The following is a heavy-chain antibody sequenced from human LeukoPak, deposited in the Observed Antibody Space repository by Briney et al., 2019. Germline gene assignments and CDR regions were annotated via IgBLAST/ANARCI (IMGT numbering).Heavy chain of an antibody. V-gene: IGHV5-51*01. CDR2: IYPGDSDT. CDR1: GYSFTSYW. J-gene: IGHJ6*02. D-gene: IGHD2-2*01. CDR3: ARSRRVVPALYGMDV. Sequence: GESLKISCKGSGYSFTSYWIGWVRQMPGKGLEWMGIIYPGDSDTRYSPSSQGQVTISADKSISTAYLQWSSLKASDTAMYYCARSRRVVPALYGMDVWGQGTTVTVSS.